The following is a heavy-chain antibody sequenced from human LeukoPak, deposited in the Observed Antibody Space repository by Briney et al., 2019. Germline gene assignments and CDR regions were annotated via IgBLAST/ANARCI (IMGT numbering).Heavy chain of an antibody. CDR2: ISGNGAST. J-gene: IGHJ2*01. CDR1: GFTFSNYA. CDR3: AKDGWPYWYFDL. Sequence: SGGSLRLSCAASGFTFSNYAMSWVRQVRGKGLEWISSISGNGASTYHADSVKGRFTISRDNSKNTLYLLMNSLRDEDTALYYCAKDGWPYWYFDLWGRGTLVTVSS. V-gene: IGHV3-23*01. D-gene: IGHD2-15*01.